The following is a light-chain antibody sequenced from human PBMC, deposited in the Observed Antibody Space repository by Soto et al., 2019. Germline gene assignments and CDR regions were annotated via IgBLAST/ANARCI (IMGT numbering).Light chain of an antibody. V-gene: IGLV2-8*01. Sequence: QSVLTQPPSASGSPGQSVTISCTGTSSDVGAYNYVSWYQQHPSKAPKLIIYEVTKRPSRVPDRFSGSKSGNTASLTVSGLQAEDEADYYCNSYAGSKNFGVFGGGTKLTVL. CDR2: EVT. CDR3: NSYAGSKNFGV. J-gene: IGLJ3*02. CDR1: SSDVGAYNY.